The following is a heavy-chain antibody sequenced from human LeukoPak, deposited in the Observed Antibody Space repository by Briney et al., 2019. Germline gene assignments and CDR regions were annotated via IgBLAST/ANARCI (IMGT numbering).Heavy chain of an antibody. J-gene: IGHJ6*02. D-gene: IGHD3-22*01. Sequence: TGGSLRLSCAASGFTVSSNYMSWVCQPPGKGLEWIGEINHSGSTNYNPSLKSRVTISVDTSKNQFSLKLSSVTAADTAVYYCARGPTYYYDSSGYYYGRRYYYYGMDVWGQGTTVTVSS. CDR1: GFTVSSNY. CDR2: INHSGST. V-gene: IGHV4-34*01. CDR3: ARGPTYYYDSSGYYYGRRYYYYGMDV.